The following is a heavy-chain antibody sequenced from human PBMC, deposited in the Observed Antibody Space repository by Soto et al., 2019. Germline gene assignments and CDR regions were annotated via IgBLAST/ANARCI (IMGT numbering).Heavy chain of an antibody. Sequence: QVQMVESGGGVVQPGTSLRLSCVVTGLTFSGYGMHWVRQAAGKGLEWVADITYDGSSTYYADAVKGRFTVSRDNSKNMLYLQMTSLRGDDTAMYYCAKDQMGRGWRTLDSWGQGTLVIVSS. CDR2: ITYDGSST. D-gene: IGHD3-10*01. CDR1: GLTFSGYG. CDR3: AKDQMGRGWRTLDS. J-gene: IGHJ4*02. V-gene: IGHV3-30*18.